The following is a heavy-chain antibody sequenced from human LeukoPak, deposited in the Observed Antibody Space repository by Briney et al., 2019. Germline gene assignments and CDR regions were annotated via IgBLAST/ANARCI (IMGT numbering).Heavy chain of an antibody. D-gene: IGHD3-3*01. CDR1: GFTVSSNY. J-gene: IGHJ4*02. Sequence: GSLRLSCAASGFTVSSNYMSWVRQAPGKGLEWVSAISSSGGSTYYAVSVKGRFTISRDNSKNTLYLQMNSLRAEDTAIYYCAKVSSTIFGVIDYWGQGTLITVSS. V-gene: IGHV3-23*01. CDR2: ISSSGGST. CDR3: AKVSSTIFGVIDY.